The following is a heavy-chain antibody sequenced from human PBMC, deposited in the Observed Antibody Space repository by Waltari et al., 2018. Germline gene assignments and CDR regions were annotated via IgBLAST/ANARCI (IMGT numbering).Heavy chain of an antibody. CDR2: INQSGST. V-gene: IGHV4-34*01. CDR3: AREAGLLYYFDY. J-gene: IGHJ4*02. CDR1: GGSFSGYY. Sequence: QVQLQQWGAGLLKPSETLSLTCAVYGGSFSGYYWSWIRQPPGKGLEWIGEINQSGSTNYTPSLKSRVTISVDTSKNQFSLKLSSVTAADTAVYYCAREAGLLYYFDYWGQGTLVTVSS.